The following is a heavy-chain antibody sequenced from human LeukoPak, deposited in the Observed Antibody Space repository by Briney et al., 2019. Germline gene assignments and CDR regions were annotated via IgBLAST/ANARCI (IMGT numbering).Heavy chain of an antibody. CDR3: AREMVRASPFDY. D-gene: IGHD3-10*01. V-gene: IGHV3-7*04. J-gene: IGHJ4*02. CDR2: IRQDGSKK. CDR1: GFTFSSYW. Sequence: GGSLRLSCAASGFTFSSYWMTWVRQAPGKRLEWVANIRQDGSKKYYVDSVKGRFTISRDNAKNSLYLQMNSLRAEDTAVYYCAREMVRASPFDYWGQGTLVTVSS.